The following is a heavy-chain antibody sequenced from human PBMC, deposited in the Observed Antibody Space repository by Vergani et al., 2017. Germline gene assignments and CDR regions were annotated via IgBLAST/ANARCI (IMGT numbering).Heavy chain of an antibody. V-gene: IGHV5-51*01. CDR1: EYSFGNYW. CDR3: ARQAEDNFWSGYPGY. CDR2: IYPADSDT. D-gene: IGHD3-3*01. Sequence: EVELVQSGPEMRKPGESLKISCKGSEYSFGNYWIGWVRQMPGKGLEWMGIIYPADSDTRYSPSFQGQVTISADKSISTAYLQWSSLKASDTAMYYCARQAEDNFWSGYPGYWGQGTLVTVSS. J-gene: IGHJ4*02.